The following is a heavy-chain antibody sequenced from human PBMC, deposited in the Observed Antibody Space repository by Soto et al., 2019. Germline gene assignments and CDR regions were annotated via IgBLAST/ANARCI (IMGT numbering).Heavy chain of an antibody. V-gene: IGHV1-3*01. CDR3: ARGKGMEENYFYYGLDI. D-gene: IGHD1-1*01. J-gene: IGHJ6*02. CDR1: GYTFSPYG. CDR2: LNGGTGQT. Sequence: APVQVSCKASGYTFSPYGMHWVRQAPGQSLEWMGWLNGGTGQTRYSQRFQDRVIITRDTSASTGYMELSSLRSEDTAVYYCARGKGMEENYFYYGLDIWGQGTTVTVSS.